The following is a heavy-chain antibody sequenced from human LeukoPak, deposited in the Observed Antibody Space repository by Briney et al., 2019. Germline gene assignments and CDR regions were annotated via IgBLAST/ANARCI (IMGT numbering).Heavy chain of an antibody. V-gene: IGHV4-59*01. CDR3: ARDGGDYDTGNWFDP. CDR2: VYYSGST. Sequence: SETLSLTCSVSGGSISSYYWSWIRQPPGKGLEWIGYVYYSGSTNYNPSLKSRVTISVDTSKNQFSLKLSSVTAADTAVYYCARDGGDYDTGNWFDPWGQGTLVTVSS. D-gene: IGHD4-17*01. J-gene: IGHJ5*02. CDR1: GGSISSYY.